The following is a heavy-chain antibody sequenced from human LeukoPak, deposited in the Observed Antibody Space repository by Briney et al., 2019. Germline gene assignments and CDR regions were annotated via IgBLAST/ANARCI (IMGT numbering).Heavy chain of an antibody. CDR3: ARDRVVAATPSIDY. V-gene: IGHV3-7*05. CDR1: GFTFSSYW. Sequence: GGSLRLSCAASGFTFSSYWMSWVRQAPGKGLEWVANIKQDGSEKYYVDSVKGRFTISRDNAKNSPYLQMNSLRAEDTAVYYCARDRVVAATPSIDYWGQGTLVTVSS. CDR2: IKQDGSEK. D-gene: IGHD2-15*01. J-gene: IGHJ4*02.